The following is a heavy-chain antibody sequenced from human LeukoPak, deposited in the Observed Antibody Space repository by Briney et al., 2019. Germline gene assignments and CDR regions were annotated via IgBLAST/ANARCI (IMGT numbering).Heavy chain of an antibody. D-gene: IGHD2-21*02. CDR1: DYSISSAYY. CDR3: ARDQAYCGGDCYFDF. Sequence: SETLSLTCAASDYSISSAYYWGWIRPPPGKGLEWIGSIYHSGSTDYNPSLKSRVTISVDTSKNQFSLKLRSVTAADTAVYYCARDQAYCGGDCYFDFWGQGTLVTVSS. CDR2: IYHSGST. J-gene: IGHJ4*02. V-gene: IGHV4-38-2*02.